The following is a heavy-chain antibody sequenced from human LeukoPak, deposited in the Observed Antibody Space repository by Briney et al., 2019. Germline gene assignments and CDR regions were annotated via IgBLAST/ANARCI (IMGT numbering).Heavy chain of an antibody. CDR2: IYSGGST. D-gene: IGHD4-23*01. Sequence: AGGSLRLSCAASGFTISSNYMTWVRQAPGKGLEWVSVIYSGGSTYYADSVKGRFTLSRDNSQNTLYLQMNSLRAEDTAVYYCARDLKGPVNDVFDMWGQGTMVTVSS. CDR3: ARDLKGPVNDVFDM. V-gene: IGHV3-66*01. CDR1: GFTISSNY. J-gene: IGHJ3*02.